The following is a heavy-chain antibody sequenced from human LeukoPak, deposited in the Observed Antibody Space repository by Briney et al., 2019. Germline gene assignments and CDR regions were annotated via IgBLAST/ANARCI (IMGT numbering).Heavy chain of an antibody. Sequence: ARSLSLSCAASGFTVSSDYMSWVRQAPGKGLEWVSVIYSGGSTYYADSVKGRFTISRHNSKNTLYLQMNSLGAEDTAVYYCARWVYCSGGSCRYGMDVWGQGTTVTVSS. D-gene: IGHD2-15*01. V-gene: IGHV3-53*04. CDR3: ARWVYCSGGSCRYGMDV. CDR2: IYSGGST. CDR1: GFTVSSDY. J-gene: IGHJ6*02.